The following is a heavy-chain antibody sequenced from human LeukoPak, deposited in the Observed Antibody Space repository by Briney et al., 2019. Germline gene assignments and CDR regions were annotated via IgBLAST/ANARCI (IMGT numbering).Heavy chain of an antibody. CDR1: GFTFSSYA. CDR2: ISNSGGST. Sequence: GGSLRLSCAASGFTFSSYAMSWVRQAPGKGLEWVSTISNSGGSTYYADSVQGRFTISRDNSKNTLYLQMNSLRAEDTAVYYRAKVGRNDSSACFDYWGQGTLVTVSS. CDR3: AKVGRNDSSACFDY. J-gene: IGHJ4*02. D-gene: IGHD3-22*01. V-gene: IGHV3-23*01.